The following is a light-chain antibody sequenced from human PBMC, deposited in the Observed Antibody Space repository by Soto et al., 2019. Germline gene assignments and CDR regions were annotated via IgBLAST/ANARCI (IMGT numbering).Light chain of an antibody. Sequence: QSALTQPASVSGSPGQSITISCTGTSSDVGGYNYVAWYQQHPGKPPKLIIYDVSNRPSGVSYRFSASKSGNTASLTISGLQAEDEADYYCSSYTSSKTLLFGGGTKLTVL. CDR2: DVS. CDR1: SSDVGGYNY. V-gene: IGLV2-14*01. CDR3: SSYTSSKTLL. J-gene: IGLJ2*01.